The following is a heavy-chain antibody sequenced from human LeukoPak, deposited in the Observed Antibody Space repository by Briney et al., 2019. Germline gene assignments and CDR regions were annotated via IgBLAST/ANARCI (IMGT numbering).Heavy chain of an antibody. J-gene: IGHJ4*02. CDR1: GGSISSYY. V-gene: IGHV4-59*01. CDR3: ARGPYVAGL. D-gene: IGHD6-19*01. Sequence: PSETLFLTCTVSGGSISSYYWSWIRQPPGKGLEWIGYIYYSGSTNYNPSLKSRVTISVDTSKNQFSLKLSSVTAADTAVYYCARGPYVAGLWGQGTLVTVSS. CDR2: IYYSGST.